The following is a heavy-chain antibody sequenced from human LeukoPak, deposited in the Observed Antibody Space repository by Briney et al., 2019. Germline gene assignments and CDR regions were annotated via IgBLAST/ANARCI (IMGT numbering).Heavy chain of an antibody. V-gene: IGHV3-9*01. D-gene: IGHD4-11*01. Sequence: GRSLRLSCAASGLTFDDYAMHWVRQAPGKGLEWVSGISWNSGSIGYADSVKGRFTISRDNAKNSLYLQMNSLRAEDTALYYCAKDHDYSDAFDIWGQGTMVTVSS. CDR3: AKDHDYSDAFDI. CDR2: ISWNSGSI. CDR1: GLTFDDYA. J-gene: IGHJ3*02.